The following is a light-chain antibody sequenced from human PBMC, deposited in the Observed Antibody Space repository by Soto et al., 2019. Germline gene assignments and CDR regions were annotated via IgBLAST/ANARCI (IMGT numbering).Light chain of an antibody. CDR1: SSDVGGYNY. CDR3: SSYTSSSTQV. J-gene: IGLJ2*01. V-gene: IGLV2-14*03. CDR2: DVS. Sequence: QSALTQPASVSGSPGQSITISCTGTSSDVGGYNYVSWYQQHPGKAPKLMIYDVSNRPSGVSNRFSGSKSGNTASRTVSGLQAEDEADYYCSSYTSSSTQVFGGGTKVTVL.